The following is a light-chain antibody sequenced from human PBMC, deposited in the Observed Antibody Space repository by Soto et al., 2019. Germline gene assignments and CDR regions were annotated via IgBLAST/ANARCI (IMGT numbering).Light chain of an antibody. CDR2: DAS. J-gene: IGKJ4*01. V-gene: IGKV3-20*01. CDR3: QQYGSSPLT. Sequence: EIVLTPSPGTLSLSPGERATLYCRASQSVSSSYLAWYQQKPGQAPRLLIYDASSRATGIPDRFSGSGSGTDFTLTISRLEPEDFAVFYCQQYGSSPLTFGGGTKVDIK. CDR1: QSVSSSY.